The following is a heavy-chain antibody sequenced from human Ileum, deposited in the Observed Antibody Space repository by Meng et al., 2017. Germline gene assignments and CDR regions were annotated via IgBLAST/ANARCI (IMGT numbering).Heavy chain of an antibody. Sequence: QWHLQESGPGLVRPSGTLSLPCAVSSGSISSNTYWSWVRQPPGKGLEWIGQISHSGSAYYNPSLKSRVTMSVDKSKSQFSLMLTSVTAADTAIYYCARHGGYSQDFWGQGTLVTVSS. CDR2: ISHSGSA. CDR3: ARHGGYSQDF. V-gene: IGHV4-4*02. J-gene: IGHJ4*02. CDR1: SGSISSNTY. D-gene: IGHD4-23*01.